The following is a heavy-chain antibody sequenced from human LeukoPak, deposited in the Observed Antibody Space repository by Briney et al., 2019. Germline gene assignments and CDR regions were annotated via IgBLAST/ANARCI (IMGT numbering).Heavy chain of an antibody. CDR3: ARAAWNGGGGFDP. CDR1: NGSFSGYY. CDR2: VNHGGDT. Sequence: SETLSLTCAVYNGSFSGYYWSWIRQSPEKGLEWTGEVNHGGDTNYNPSLRSRVTISLDTSKTHFSLNLRSVTAADAAVYNCARAAWNGGGGFDPWGQGTLVTVSS. V-gene: IGHV4-34*01. D-gene: IGHD3-16*01. J-gene: IGHJ5*02.